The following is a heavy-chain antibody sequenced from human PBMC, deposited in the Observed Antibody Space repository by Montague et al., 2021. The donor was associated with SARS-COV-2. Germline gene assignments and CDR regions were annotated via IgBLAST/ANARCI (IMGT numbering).Heavy chain of an antibody. CDR1: GGSISSSNW. Sequence: SETLSLTCAVSGGSISSSNWWSWVRQPPGKGLEWIGEIYHSGSTNYNPSLKSRVTISVDKSKNQFSLKLSSVTAADTAVYYCARRPLGCYYYGMDVWGQGTTVTVSS. CDR3: ARRPLGCYYYGMDV. J-gene: IGHJ6*02. V-gene: IGHV4-4*02. CDR2: IYHSGST.